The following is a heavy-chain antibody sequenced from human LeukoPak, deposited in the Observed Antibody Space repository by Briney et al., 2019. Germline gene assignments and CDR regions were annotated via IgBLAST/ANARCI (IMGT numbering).Heavy chain of an antibody. CDR2: VNPTGGST. D-gene: IGHD3-22*01. V-gene: IGHV1-46*01. CDR1: GYTFTNYY. CDR3: ARATQQWFFFNF. Sequence: VASVKVSCTASGYTFTNYYMHWVRQAPGQGLEWMGIVNPTGGSTSYAQKFQGRVTLTRDTSTSTVYMELSSLRSEDTAMYYCARATQQWFFFNFWGQGALVTVSS. J-gene: IGHJ4*02.